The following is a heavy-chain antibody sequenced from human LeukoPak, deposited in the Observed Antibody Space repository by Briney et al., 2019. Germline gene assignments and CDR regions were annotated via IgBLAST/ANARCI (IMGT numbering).Heavy chain of an antibody. Sequence: HVASVKVSCKASGYTFTGYYMHWVRQAPGQGLEWMGWINPNSGGTNYAQKFQGRVTMTRDTSISTAYMELRSLRSDDTAVYYCARVTRYYDSSGYYNYWGQGTLVTVSS. J-gene: IGHJ4*02. V-gene: IGHV1-2*02. CDR3: ARVTRYYDSSGYYNY. CDR2: INPNSGGT. D-gene: IGHD3-22*01. CDR1: GYTFTGYY.